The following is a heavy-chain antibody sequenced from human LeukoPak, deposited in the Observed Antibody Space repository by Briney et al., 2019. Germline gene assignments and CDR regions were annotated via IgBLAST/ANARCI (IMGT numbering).Heavy chain of an antibody. CDR3: ARTFRDGYSDY. D-gene: IGHD5-24*01. CDR2: IIPILGIA. J-gene: IGHJ4*02. V-gene: IGHV1-69*02. CDR1: GGTCSSYT. Sequence: GASVKVSCKASGGTCSSYTISWVRQAPGQGLEWMGRIIPILGIANYAQKFQGRVTITADKSTSTAYMELSSLRSEDTAVYYCARTFRDGYSDYWGQGTLVTVSS.